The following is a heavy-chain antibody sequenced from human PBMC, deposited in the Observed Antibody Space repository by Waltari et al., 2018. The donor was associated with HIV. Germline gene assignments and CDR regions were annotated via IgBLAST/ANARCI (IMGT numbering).Heavy chain of an antibody. Sequence: QVQLQESGPGLVKPSETLSLTCTVSGGSISSYYWSWIRQPPGKGLEWIGYIYYSGSTNDNPSLKSRVTISVDTSKNQFSLKLSSVTAADTAVYYCAREGYGMDVWGQGTTVTVSS. CDR3: AREGYGMDV. CDR1: GGSISSYY. J-gene: IGHJ6*02. V-gene: IGHV4-59*01. CDR2: IYYSGST.